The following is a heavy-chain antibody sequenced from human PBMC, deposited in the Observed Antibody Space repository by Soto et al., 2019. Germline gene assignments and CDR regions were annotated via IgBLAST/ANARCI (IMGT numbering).Heavy chain of an antibody. V-gene: IGHV3-7*01. CDR1: GFTFSSYW. D-gene: IGHD3-22*01. CDR3: ARDQLYYNDISGRPLNAFDV. J-gene: IGHJ3*01. CDR2: IKQDGSEK. Sequence: GGSLRLSCAASGFTFSSYWMSWVRQAPGKGLEWVANIKQDGSEKYYVDSVKGRFTISRDNAKNSLYPQMNSLRAEDTAVYYCARDQLYYNDISGRPLNAFDVWGQGTMVTVSS.